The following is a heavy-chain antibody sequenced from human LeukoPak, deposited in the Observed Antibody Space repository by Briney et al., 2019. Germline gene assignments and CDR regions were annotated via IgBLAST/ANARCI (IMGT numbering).Heavy chain of an antibody. V-gene: IGHV5-51*01. D-gene: IGHD7-27*01. CDR2: IYPGDSDT. CDR1: GYRFTTYW. J-gene: IGHJ3*02. CDR3: ARQTGDNAFDI. Sequence: GESLQISCQGSGYRFTTYWIGWVRQMPGKGLEWMGIIYPGDSDTRYSPSFQGQVTISADKPITTAYLQWNSLKASDTAMYYCARQTGDNAFDIWGRGTMVTVSS.